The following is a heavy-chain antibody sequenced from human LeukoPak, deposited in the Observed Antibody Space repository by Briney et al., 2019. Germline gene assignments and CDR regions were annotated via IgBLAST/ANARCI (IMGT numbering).Heavy chain of an antibody. CDR3: ARTGPGTKQQNFDY. D-gene: IGHD1-14*01. CDR2: IYYSGST. Sequence: MASETLSLTCTVSGGSISSSSYYWGWIRQPPGKGLEWIGSIYYSGSTYYNPSLKSRVTISVDTSKNQFSLKLSSETAADTAVYYCARTGPGTKQQNFDYWGQGTLVTVSS. CDR1: GGSISSSSYY. V-gene: IGHV4-39*01. J-gene: IGHJ4*02.